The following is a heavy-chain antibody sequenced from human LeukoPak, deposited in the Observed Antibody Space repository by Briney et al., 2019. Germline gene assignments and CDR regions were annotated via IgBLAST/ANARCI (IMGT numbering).Heavy chain of an antibody. J-gene: IGHJ4*02. CDR3: ARGSMIVVVIDY. CDR1: GFTFSSYS. CDR2: ISSSSSYI. Sequence: PGGSLRLSCAASGFTFSSYSMNWVRQAPGKGLEWVSSISSSSSYIYYADSVKGRFTISRDNAKNSLYLQMNSLRAEDTAVYYCARGSMIVVVIDYWGQGTLVTVPS. V-gene: IGHV3-21*01. D-gene: IGHD3-22*01.